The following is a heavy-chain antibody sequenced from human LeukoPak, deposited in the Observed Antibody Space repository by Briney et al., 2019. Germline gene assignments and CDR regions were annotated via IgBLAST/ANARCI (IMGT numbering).Heavy chain of an antibody. CDR2: ISYDGSNK. Sequence: GGSLRLSCAASGFTFSSYAMHWVRQAPGKGLEWVAVISYDGSNKYYADSVKGRFTISRDNSKNTLYLQMNSLRAEDTAVYYCARDPPNPIGYSYECDIWGQGTMVTVSS. V-gene: IGHV3-30*04. J-gene: IGHJ3*02. CDR3: ARDPPNPIGYSYECDI. D-gene: IGHD5-18*01. CDR1: GFTFSSYA.